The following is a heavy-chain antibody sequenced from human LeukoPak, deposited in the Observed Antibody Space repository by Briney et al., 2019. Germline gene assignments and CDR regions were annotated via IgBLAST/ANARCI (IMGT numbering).Heavy chain of an antibody. CDR1: GGSVSGYY. V-gene: IGHV4-34*01. CDR2: INHIGST. Sequence: PSETLSLTCAVYGGSVSGYYWSWIRQPPGKGLEWIGEINHIGSTNYNPSLKSRVTISVDTSKNQFSLKLSSVTAADTAVYYCARGSGYYGSGSYRGRYFDYWGQGTLVTVSS. CDR3: ARGSGYYGSGSYRGRYFDY. D-gene: IGHD3-10*01. J-gene: IGHJ4*02.